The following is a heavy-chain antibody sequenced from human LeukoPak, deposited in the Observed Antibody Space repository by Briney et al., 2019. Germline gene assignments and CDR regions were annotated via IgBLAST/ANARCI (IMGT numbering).Heavy chain of an antibody. J-gene: IGHJ6*02. CDR2: IYHSGST. CDR1: GGSVSSYY. D-gene: IGHD3-10*01. V-gene: IGHV4-59*02. CDR3: AREVVLHGYKVRGVKSGLDV. Sequence: SETLSLTCTVSGGSVSSYYWSWIRQSPGRGLEWIGYIYHSGSTNYNPSLKSRVTMSVDTSKNQFSLKLTSLTAADSALYYCAREVVLHGYKVRGVKSGLDVWGQGTTVTVSS.